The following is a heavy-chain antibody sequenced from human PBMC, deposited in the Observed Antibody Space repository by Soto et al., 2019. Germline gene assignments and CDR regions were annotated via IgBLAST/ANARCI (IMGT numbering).Heavy chain of an antibody. J-gene: IGHJ1*01. CDR1: GGSISSSSYY. Sequence: QLQLQESGPGLVKPSETLSLTCTVSGGSISSSSYYWGWIRQPPGKGLEWIGTIYYSGSTYYNPSLKGVVTIYAETSKNQFPRKLTSVTAADXAGXXXAXXXXXGPFQHWGPGTLVTVSS. CDR3: AXXXXXGPFQH. V-gene: IGHV4-39*01. CDR2: IYYSGST.